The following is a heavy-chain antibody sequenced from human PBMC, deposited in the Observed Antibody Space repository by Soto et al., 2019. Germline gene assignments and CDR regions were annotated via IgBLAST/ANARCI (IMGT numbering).Heavy chain of an antibody. Sequence: VGSLRLSCEAPGFTVSGVFMTWVRQAPGKGLEWVSVIYSGERAYYSDSVKGRFTISRDSSKNTLLLQLNRLRVEDTAVYYCATRDAAYYYGMNVWGQGTTVTVYS. CDR1: GFTVSGVF. V-gene: IGHV3-53*01. D-gene: IGHD1-26*01. CDR3: ATRDAAYYYGMNV. CDR2: IYSGERA. J-gene: IGHJ6*02.